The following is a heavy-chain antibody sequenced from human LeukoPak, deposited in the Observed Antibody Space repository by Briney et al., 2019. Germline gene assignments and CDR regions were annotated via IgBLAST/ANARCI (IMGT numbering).Heavy chain of an antibody. V-gene: IGHV4-39*01. Sequence: SETLSLTCTVSGGSISSSNYYWGWIRQPPGKGLEWIGSIYYSGNTYYNPSLKSRVTISVDTSKNQFSLKLSSVTAADTAVYYCATLEMATQYAFDIWGQGTMVTVSS. J-gene: IGHJ3*02. CDR3: ATLEMATQYAFDI. CDR1: GGSISSSNYY. D-gene: IGHD5-24*01. CDR2: IYYSGNT.